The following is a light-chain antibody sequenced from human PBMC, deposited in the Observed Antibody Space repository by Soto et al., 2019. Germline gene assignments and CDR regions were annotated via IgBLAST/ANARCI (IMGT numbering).Light chain of an antibody. J-gene: IGKJ4*01. Sequence: DIQMTQSPSSLSASVGDKLTITCRANQSITNFLNWYQKKPGKVPKLLIYAASRLESGVPSRFSGSGSGTDFALTINSLQPEDFATYYCQQSYTTPRLSFGGGTRVEFK. V-gene: IGKV1-39*01. CDR1: QSITNF. CDR2: AAS. CDR3: QQSYTTPRLS.